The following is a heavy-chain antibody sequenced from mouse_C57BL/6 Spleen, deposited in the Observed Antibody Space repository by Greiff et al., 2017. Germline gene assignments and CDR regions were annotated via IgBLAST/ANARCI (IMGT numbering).Heavy chain of an antibody. D-gene: IGHD2-4*01. V-gene: IGHV14-4*01. CDR2: FDPENGGT. J-gene: IGHJ3*01. CDR3: TLRVYYDYGGFAY. Sequence: VQLQQSGAELVRPGDSVKLSCPASGFNIKDDYMHWVKQRPEQGLEWIGGFDPENGGTEYTSKFQGKATITADTSSNQAYLQLSSLTSEDTAVYYCTLRVYYDYGGFAYWGQGTMVTVSA. CDR1: GFNIKDDY.